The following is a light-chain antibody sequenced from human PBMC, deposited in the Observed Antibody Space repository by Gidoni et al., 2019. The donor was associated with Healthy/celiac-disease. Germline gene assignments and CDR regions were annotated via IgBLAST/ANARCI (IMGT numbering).Light chain of an antibody. Sequence: DIEMTQSPDSLAVSLGERATINCKSSQSVLYRSNNKNYLAWYQQKPGQPPKLLIYWASTRESGVPDRFSGSGSGTYFTLTISSLQAEDVAVYYCQQYYSTPWTFGQGTKVEIK. CDR1: QSVLYRSNNKNY. V-gene: IGKV4-1*01. CDR2: WAS. CDR3: QQYYSTPWT. J-gene: IGKJ1*01.